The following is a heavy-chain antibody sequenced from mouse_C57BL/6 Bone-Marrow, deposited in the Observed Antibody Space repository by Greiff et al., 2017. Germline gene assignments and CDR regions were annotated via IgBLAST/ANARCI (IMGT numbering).Heavy chain of an antibody. V-gene: IGHV1-15*01. CDR1: GYTFTDYE. D-gene: IGHD1-1*01. CDR3: TSYYYGSLWYFDV. CDR2: IDPETGGT. Sequence: VKLQESGAELVRPGASVTLSCKASGYTFTDYEMHWVKQTPVHGLEWIGAIDPETGGTAYNQKFKGKAILTADKSSSTAYMELRSLTSEDSAVYYCTSYYYGSLWYFDVWGTGTTVTVSS. J-gene: IGHJ1*03.